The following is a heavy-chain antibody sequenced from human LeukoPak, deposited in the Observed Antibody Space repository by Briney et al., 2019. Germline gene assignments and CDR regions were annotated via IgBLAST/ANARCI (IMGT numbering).Heavy chain of an antibody. CDR2: IYNDGTT. CDR3: ANVDGRGIIP. Sequence: TGGSLRLSCTASVFTVSNNYMSWDRQAPGKGLEWVSVIYNDGTTYYADSVKGRFTISRDNSKNTVYLQMNSLRAEDTAVYYCANVDGRGIIPWGQGTLVTVSS. D-gene: IGHD3-10*01. V-gene: IGHV3-66*01. CDR1: VFTVSNNY. J-gene: IGHJ5*02.